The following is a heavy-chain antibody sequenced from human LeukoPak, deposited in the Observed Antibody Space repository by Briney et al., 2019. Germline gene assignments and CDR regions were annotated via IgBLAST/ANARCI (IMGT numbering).Heavy chain of an antibody. Sequence: SETLSLTCTVSGYSISSGYYWGWIRQPPGKGLEWIGSIYHSGSTYYNPSLKGRVTISVDTSKNQFSLKLSSVTAADTAVYYCARDNPTGLAPLDYWGQGTLVTVSS. CDR1: GYSISSGYY. D-gene: IGHD1-14*01. CDR3: ARDNPTGLAPLDY. J-gene: IGHJ4*02. CDR2: IYHSGST. V-gene: IGHV4-38-2*02.